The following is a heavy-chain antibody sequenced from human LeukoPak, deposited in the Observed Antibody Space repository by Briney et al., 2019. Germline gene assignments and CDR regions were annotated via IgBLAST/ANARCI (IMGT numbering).Heavy chain of an antibody. Sequence: SETLSLTCTVSGGSISSYYWRWMRQPAGKGLEWIGRIYTSGSTNYNPSLKSRVTMSLDTSKNQFSLKLSSVTAADTAVYYCARGPYYYDSSGYTLSPWGQGTLVTVSS. D-gene: IGHD3-22*01. CDR3: ARGPYYYDSSGYTLSP. V-gene: IGHV4-4*07. CDR2: IYTSGST. CDR1: GGSISSYY. J-gene: IGHJ4*02.